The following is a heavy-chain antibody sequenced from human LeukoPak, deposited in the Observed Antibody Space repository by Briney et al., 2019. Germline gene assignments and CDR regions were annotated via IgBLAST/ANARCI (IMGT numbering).Heavy chain of an antibody. CDR3: ASFNPISLSDY. J-gene: IGHJ4*02. CDR1: GYAFSGDS. D-gene: IGHD1-14*01. V-gene: IGHV3-74*01. Sequence: GGSLRLSCKGSGYAFSGDSMHWVRQAPGKGLVWVSRINNDGSSTGYADSVTGRFTISRDNAKNTLFLQMSSLRAEDTAVYYCASFNPISLSDYWGQGTLVTVSS. CDR2: INNDGSST.